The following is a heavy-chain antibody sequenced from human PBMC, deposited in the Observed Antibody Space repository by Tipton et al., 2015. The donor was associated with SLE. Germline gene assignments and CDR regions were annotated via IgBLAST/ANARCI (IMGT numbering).Heavy chain of an antibody. CDR3: ARGLRFTMIQGIEY. J-gene: IGHJ4*02. Sequence: QLVQSGAEVKKPGASVRVSCKASGYTLTNYDINWVRQAAGQGLEWMGWMNPKSGDTVYAQKFQGRVTMTWNTSTSTAYMELSNLKSEDTAVYYCARGLRFTMIQGIEYWGQGTLVSVSS. CDR2: MNPKSGDT. D-gene: IGHD3-10*01. V-gene: IGHV1-8*01. CDR1: GYTLTNYD.